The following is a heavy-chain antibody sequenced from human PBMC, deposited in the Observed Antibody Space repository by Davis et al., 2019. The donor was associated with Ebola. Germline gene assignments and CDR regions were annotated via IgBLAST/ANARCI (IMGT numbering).Heavy chain of an antibody. D-gene: IGHD2-15*01. CDR2: ISISSSYI. J-gene: IGHJ4*02. Sequence: GESLKISCAASGFTFSSYSMNWVRQAPGKGLEWVSSISISSSYIYYADSVKGRFTISRDNAKNSLYLQMNSLRAEDTAVYYCASPDCSGGTCYSPGSWGQGTLVTVSS. CDR3: ASPDCSGGTCYSPGS. CDR1: GFTFSSYS. V-gene: IGHV3-21*01.